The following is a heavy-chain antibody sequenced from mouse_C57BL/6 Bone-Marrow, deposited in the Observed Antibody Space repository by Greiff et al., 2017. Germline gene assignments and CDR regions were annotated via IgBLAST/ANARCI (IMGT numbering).Heavy chain of an antibody. CDR1: GFSLTSYG. CDR3: AIYDYSFAY. V-gene: IGHV2-5*01. CDR2: IWRGGST. J-gene: IGHJ3*01. D-gene: IGHD2-4*01. Sequence: VKVVESGPGLVQPSQSLSITCTVSGFSLTSYGVHWVRQSPGKGLEWLGVIWRGGSTDYNAAFMSRLSITKDNSKSQVFFKMNSLQADDTAIYYCAIYDYSFAYWGQGTLVTVSA.